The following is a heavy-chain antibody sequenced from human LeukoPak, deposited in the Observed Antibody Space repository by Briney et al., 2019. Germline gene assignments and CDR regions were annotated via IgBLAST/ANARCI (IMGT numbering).Heavy chain of an antibody. CDR2: ISSSSSYI. J-gene: IGHJ6*02. D-gene: IGHD3-10*01. CDR3: ARSRELLWFGELSPLLYGMDV. V-gene: IGHV3-21*01. Sequence: GGSLRLSCAASGFTFSSYSMNWVRQAPGKGLEWVSSISSSSSYIYYADSVKGRFTISRDNAKNSLYLQMNSLRAEDTAVYYCARSRELLWFGELSPLLYGMDVWGQGTTVTVSS. CDR1: GFTFSSYS.